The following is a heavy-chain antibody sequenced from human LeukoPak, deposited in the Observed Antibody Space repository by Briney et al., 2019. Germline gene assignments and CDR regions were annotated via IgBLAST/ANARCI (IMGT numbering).Heavy chain of an antibody. Sequence: GGSLRLSCAASGFTFSSYWMSWVRQAPGKGLEWVAVISFDGSDTYYADSVRGRFTISRDNSKNTLYLQMTSLRVEDTAVYFCAKVFVLMRGTPENWFDPWGQGTLVTVSS. D-gene: IGHD1-14*01. CDR2: ISFDGSDT. CDR1: GFTFSSYW. V-gene: IGHV3-30*18. J-gene: IGHJ5*02. CDR3: AKVFVLMRGTPENWFDP.